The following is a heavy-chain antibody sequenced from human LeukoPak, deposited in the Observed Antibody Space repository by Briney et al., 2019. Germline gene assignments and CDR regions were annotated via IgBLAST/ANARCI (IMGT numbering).Heavy chain of an antibody. D-gene: IGHD4-17*01. J-gene: IGHJ6*03. Sequence: GGSLRLSCAASGFTFSSYAMHWVRQAPGKGLEWVAVISYDGSNKYYADSVKGRFTISRDNSKNTLYLQMNSLRAEDTAVYYCAKDTYGVYYYMDVWGKGTTVTVSS. V-gene: IGHV3-30*04. CDR3: AKDTYGVYYYMDV. CDR2: ISYDGSNK. CDR1: GFTFSSYA.